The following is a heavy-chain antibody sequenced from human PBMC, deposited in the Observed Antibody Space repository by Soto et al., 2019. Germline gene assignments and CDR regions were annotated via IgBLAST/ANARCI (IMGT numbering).Heavy chain of an antibody. CDR3: ARAQSDSDSSGYYYFDY. D-gene: IGHD3-22*01. CDR1: GFTFSSYE. CDR2: ISSSGSTI. V-gene: IGHV3-48*03. Sequence: GESLKISCAASGFTFSSYEMNWVRQAPGKGLEWVSYISSSGSTIYYADSVKGRFTISRDNAKNSLYLQMNSLRAEDTAVYYCARAQSDSDSSGYYYFDYWGQGTLVTVSS. J-gene: IGHJ4*02.